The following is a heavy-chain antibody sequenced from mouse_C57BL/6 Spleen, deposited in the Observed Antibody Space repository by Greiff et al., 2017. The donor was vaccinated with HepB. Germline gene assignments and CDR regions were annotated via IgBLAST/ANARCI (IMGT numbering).Heavy chain of an antibody. Sequence: VQLQQSGAELVRPGASVTLSCKASGYTFTDYEMHWVKQTPVHGLEWIGAIDPETGGTAYNQKFKGKAILTADKSSSTAYMELRSLTSEDSDVYYCTRSYYSNYRAFDYWGQGTTLTVSS. CDR2: IDPETGGT. V-gene: IGHV1-15*01. J-gene: IGHJ2*01. D-gene: IGHD2-5*01. CDR1: GYTFTDYE. CDR3: TRSYYSNYRAFDY.